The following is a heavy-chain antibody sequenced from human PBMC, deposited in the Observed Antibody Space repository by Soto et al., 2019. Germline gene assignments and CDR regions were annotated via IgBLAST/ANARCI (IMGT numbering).Heavy chain of an antibody. J-gene: IGHJ4*02. CDR1: GFTFCSFG. D-gene: IGHD1-26*01. Sequence: AGGSLRLSCAASGFTFCSFGMNWGRPAPGKGLEWVSGVRSDGDTTYNAESVKGRFTVSRDTSKNTVYLQMNSLRAEDTAVYYCAKGKGVGATPDGANCWGQGTPVTVSS. CDR3: AKGKGVGATPDGANC. CDR2: VRSDGDTT. V-gene: IGHV3-23*01.